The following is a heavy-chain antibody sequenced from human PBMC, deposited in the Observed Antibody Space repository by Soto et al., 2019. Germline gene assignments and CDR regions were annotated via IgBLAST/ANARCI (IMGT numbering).Heavy chain of an antibody. Sequence: ASVKVSCKASGYTFTGYYMHWVRQAPGQVLEWMGLINPNSGGTNYAQKFQGRVTITRDTSISTAYMDLSRLRSDDTAVYYCARVNTMIVVPGYYGIDGWGQGTTVTV. CDR1: GYTFTGYY. CDR2: INPNSGGT. D-gene: IGHD3-22*01. V-gene: IGHV1-2*02. CDR3: ARVNTMIVVPGYYGIDG. J-gene: IGHJ6*02.